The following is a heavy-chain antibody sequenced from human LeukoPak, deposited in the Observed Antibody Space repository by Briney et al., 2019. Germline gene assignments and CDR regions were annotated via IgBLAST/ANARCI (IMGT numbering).Heavy chain of an antibody. CDR3: ARDHEPMGAYYYYMDV. D-gene: IGHD3-10*01. Sequence: GASVKVSCKASGYTFTGYYMHWVRQAPGQGLEWMGWINPNSGGTNYAQKFRGRVTMTRDTSISTAYTELSRLRSDDTAVYYCARDHEPMGAYYYYMDVWGKGTTVTISS. V-gene: IGHV1-2*02. CDR2: INPNSGGT. CDR1: GYTFTGYY. J-gene: IGHJ6*03.